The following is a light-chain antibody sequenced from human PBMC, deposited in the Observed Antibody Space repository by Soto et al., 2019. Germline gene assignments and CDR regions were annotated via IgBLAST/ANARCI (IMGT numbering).Light chain of an antibody. J-gene: IGKJ1*01. CDR2: DAS. Sequence: DIQMTQSPSTLPASVGDRVTITCRASQTIGNWLAWYHQKPGKAPKLLIYDASSLEKGVPSRFSGSGSGTEFTLTISSLQPDDLAYYYCQQYNXYWGTFAQGTKV. V-gene: IGKV1-5*01. CDR1: QTIGNW. CDR3: QQYNXYWGT.